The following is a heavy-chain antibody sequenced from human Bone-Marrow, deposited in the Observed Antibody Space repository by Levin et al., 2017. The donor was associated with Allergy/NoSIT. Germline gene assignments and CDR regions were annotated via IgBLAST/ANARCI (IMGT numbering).Heavy chain of an antibody. D-gene: IGHD6-19*01. CDR3: ARIVVAGTWIYYYYGMDV. CDR2: IYHSGST. CDR1: GGSIRSSNW. Sequence: SQTLSLTCAVSGGSIRSSNWWSWVRQPPGKGLEWIGEIYHSGSTNYNPSLKSRVTISVDKSKNQFSLKLSSVTAADTAVYYCARIVVAGTWIYYYYGMDVWGQGTTVTVSS. J-gene: IGHJ6*02. V-gene: IGHV4-4*02.